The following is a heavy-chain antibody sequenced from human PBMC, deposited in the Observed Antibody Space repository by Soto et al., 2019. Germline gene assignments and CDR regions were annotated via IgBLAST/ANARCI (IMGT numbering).Heavy chain of an antibody. D-gene: IGHD5-12*01. V-gene: IGHV4-59*01. CDR2: IYYSGST. CDR1: GGSISSYY. CDR3: ARGLVEMATIIAGWFDP. Sequence: PSETLSLTCTVSGGSISSYYWSWIRQPPGKGLEWIGYIYYSGSTNYNPSLKSRVTISADTSKNQFSLKLSSVTAADTAVYYCARGLVEMATIIAGWFDPWGQGTLVTVSS. J-gene: IGHJ5*02.